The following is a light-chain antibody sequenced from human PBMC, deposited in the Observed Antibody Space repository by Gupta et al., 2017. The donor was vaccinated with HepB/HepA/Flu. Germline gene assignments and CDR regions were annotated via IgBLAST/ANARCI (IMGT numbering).Light chain of an antibody. Sequence: DIVMTQSPATLSVPPGERATLSCRASQSVSSNLAWYQQKPGQAPRLLINGASTRATGIPARFSGSGSGTEFTLTISSLQSEDFAVYYCQQYNNWPPWTFGQGTKVEIK. CDR2: GAS. CDR3: QQYNNWPPWT. CDR1: QSVSSN. V-gene: IGKV3-15*01. J-gene: IGKJ1*01.